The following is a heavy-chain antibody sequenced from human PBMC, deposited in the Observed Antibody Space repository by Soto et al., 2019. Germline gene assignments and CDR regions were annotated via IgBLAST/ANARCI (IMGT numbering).Heavy chain of an antibody. D-gene: IGHD6-6*01. CDR1: GFTFSSYN. CDR3: ARGSEYSSSPHFDY. Sequence: PGGSLRLSCAGSGFTFSSYNIHWIRQAPGKGLEWVASTSYDGTNKYYLDSVKGRFTISRDNSKSTLYLQMNSLRAEDTALYYCARGSEYSSSPHFDYWGQGTLVTVSS. J-gene: IGHJ4*02. CDR2: TSYDGTNK. V-gene: IGHV3-30*03.